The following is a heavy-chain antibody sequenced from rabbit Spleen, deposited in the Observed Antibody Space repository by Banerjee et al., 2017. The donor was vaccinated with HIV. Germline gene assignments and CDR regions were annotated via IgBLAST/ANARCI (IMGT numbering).Heavy chain of an antibody. CDR3: ARGAPDTVTGFPL. CDR1: GFDFSNYG. Sequence: QEQLVESGGGLVQPGGSLKLSCKASGFDFSNYGVSWVRQAPGKGLEWIACINTATGKAVYASWAKGRFTISKTSSTTVTLQMTSLTAADTATYFCARGAPDTVTGFPLWGPGTLVTVS. J-gene: IGHJ6*01. CDR2: INTATGKA. D-gene: IGHD2-1*01. V-gene: IGHV1S45*01.